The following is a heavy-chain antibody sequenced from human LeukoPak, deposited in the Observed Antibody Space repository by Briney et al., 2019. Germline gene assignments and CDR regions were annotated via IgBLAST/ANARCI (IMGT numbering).Heavy chain of an antibody. Sequence: SETLSLTCTVSGGSVSSSSYYWGWIRQPPGKGLEWIGSIYYSGSTYYNPSLKSRVTISVDTSKNQFSLKLSSVTAADTAVYYCARERWRRGYFDYWGQGTLVTVSS. V-gene: IGHV4-39*07. J-gene: IGHJ4*02. D-gene: IGHD5-24*01. CDR1: GGSVSSSSYY. CDR3: ARERWRRGYFDY. CDR2: IYYSGST.